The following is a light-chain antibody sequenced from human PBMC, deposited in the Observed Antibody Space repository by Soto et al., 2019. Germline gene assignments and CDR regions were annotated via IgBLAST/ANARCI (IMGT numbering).Light chain of an antibody. CDR1: SSDVGGYSY. V-gene: IGLV2-14*01. CDR2: EVS. J-gene: IGLJ2*01. CDR3: TSYTTTSTVV. Sequence: QSALTQPPSASGSPGQSVTISCTGASSDVGGYSYVSWYQQHPGKAPKLMIYEVSNRPSGVSNRFSGSKSGNTASLTISGLQAEDEADYYCTSYTTTSTVVFGGGTKLTVL.